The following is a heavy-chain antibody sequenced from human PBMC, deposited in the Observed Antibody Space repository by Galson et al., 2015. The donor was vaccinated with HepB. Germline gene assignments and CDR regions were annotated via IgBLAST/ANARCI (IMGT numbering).Heavy chain of an antibody. D-gene: IGHD5-24*01. CDR1: GFTFSSYW. J-gene: IGHJ1*01. CDR2: IKQDGSEK. V-gene: IGHV3-7*03. Sequence: SLRLSCAASGFTFSSYWMSWVRQAPGKGLEWVANIKQDGSEKYYVDPVKGRFTISRDNAKNSLYLQMDSLRAEDTAVYYCARDEADGYNFGYFQHWGQGTLVTVSS. CDR3: ARDEADGYNFGYFQH.